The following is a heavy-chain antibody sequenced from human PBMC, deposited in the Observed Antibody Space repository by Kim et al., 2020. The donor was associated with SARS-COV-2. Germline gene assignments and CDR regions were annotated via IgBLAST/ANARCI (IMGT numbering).Heavy chain of an antibody. CDR1: GDSVSSNSAA. D-gene: IGHD6-13*01. CDR2: TYYRSKWYN. V-gene: IGHV6-1*01. J-gene: IGHJ6*02. Sequence: SQTLSLTCAISGDSVSSNSAAWNWIRQSPSRGLEWLGRTYYRSKWYNDYAVSVKSRITINPDTSKNQFSLQLNSVTPEDTAVYYCARGLASIAAAGERGYYYYGMDVWGQGTTVTVSS. CDR3: ARGLASIAAAGERGYYYYGMDV.